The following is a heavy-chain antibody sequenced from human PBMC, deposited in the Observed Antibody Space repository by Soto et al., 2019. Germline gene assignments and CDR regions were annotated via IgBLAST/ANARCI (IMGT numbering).Heavy chain of an antibody. CDR3: AREASPGRDVYNYYFDY. CDR2: IYSGGST. Sequence: EVQLVESGGGLIQPGGSLRLSCAASGFTVSSNYMSWVRQAPGKGLEWVSVIYSGGSTYYADSVKGRFTISRAKSKNTLYIQMNSLRAEYTAVYYCAREASPGRDVYNYYFDYWGQGTLVTVSS. D-gene: IGHD1-1*01. J-gene: IGHJ4*02. CDR1: GFTVSSNY. V-gene: IGHV3-53*01.